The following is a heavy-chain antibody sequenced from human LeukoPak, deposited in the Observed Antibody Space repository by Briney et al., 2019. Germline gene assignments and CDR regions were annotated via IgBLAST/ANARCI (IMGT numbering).Heavy chain of an antibody. CDR3: ATWGVLTAVFDF. J-gene: IGHJ4*02. Sequence: GASVKVSCKTSGYTFTSYYLHWLRQAPGQGLEWMGVIYPNDGRTTFAPRFQGRLSMTSDTSTDTVYMQLSSLGPEDTAVYYCATWGVLTAVFDFWGQGALVTVS. CDR2: IYPNDGRT. D-gene: IGHD2-21*02. CDR1: GYTFTSYY. V-gene: IGHV1-46*01.